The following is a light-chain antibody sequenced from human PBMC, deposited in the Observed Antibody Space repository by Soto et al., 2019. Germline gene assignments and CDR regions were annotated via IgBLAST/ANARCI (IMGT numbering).Light chain of an antibody. V-gene: IGKV3-20*01. CDR2: GAS. Sequence: EIVLTQSPGTLSLSPGDRVTLSCRASQSFSSSYLAWYQQKPGQAPRLLIHGASTRATGISDRFSGSGSGTDFTLSINRLEPEDFAVYYCQRYGGSSYTFGQGTKLEIK. CDR1: QSFSSSY. J-gene: IGKJ2*01. CDR3: QRYGGSSYT.